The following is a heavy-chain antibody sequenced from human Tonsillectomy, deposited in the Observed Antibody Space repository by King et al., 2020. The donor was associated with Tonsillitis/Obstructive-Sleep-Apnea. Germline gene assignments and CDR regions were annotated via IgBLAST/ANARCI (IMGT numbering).Heavy chain of an antibody. CDR1: GGSISSSRYY. CDR3: VRHAPVMDNYYYSMDV. J-gene: IGHJ6*03. D-gene: IGHD3-16*01. CDR2: IYYNGDT. Sequence: QLQESGPGLVKPSETLSLSCFVSGGSISSSRYYWGWIRQPPGKGLEWIGTIYYNGDTYYNPSLKSRVTVSIDTSESQFSRKRTSVTAADTAVYYCVRHAPVMDNYYYSMDVWGKGTTVTVSS. V-gene: IGHV4-39*01.